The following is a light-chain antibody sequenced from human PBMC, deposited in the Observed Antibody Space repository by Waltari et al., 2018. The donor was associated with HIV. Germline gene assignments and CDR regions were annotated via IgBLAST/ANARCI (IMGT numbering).Light chain of an antibody. CDR1: SSNIGTYNL. CDR3: CSYAGSSTLV. V-gene: IGLV2-23*02. J-gene: IGLJ3*02. Sequence: QSALTQPASVSGSPGQSITISCTGTSSNIGTYNLVSWHQQHPGKAPKTLIYEVSQRPSGVSNRCSGSKSGNTASLTISGLQAEDKADYYCCSYAGSSTLVFGGGTKVTVL. CDR2: EVS.